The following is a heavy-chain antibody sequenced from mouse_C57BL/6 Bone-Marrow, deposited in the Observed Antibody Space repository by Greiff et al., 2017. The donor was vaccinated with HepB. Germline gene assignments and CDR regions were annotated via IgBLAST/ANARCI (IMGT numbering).Heavy chain of an antibody. J-gene: IGHJ3*01. CDR1: GYSITSGYY. CDR2: ISYDGSN. CDR3: ARVGENYYGSSAWFAY. Sequence: EVQLQESGPGLVKPSQSLSLTCSVTGYSITSGYYWTWIRQFPGNNLEWMGYISYDGSNNYNPSLKNRISITRDPSKNQFFLKLNSVTTEDTATYYCARVGENYYGSSAWFAYWGQGTLVTVSA. V-gene: IGHV3-6*01. D-gene: IGHD1-1*01.